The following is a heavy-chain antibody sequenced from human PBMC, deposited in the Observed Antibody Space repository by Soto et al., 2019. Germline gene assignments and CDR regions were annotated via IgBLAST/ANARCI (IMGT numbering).Heavy chain of an antibody. CDR1: GGMFSDYT. CDR3: AKKGGGASIDFWRANWFDP. J-gene: IGHJ5*02. V-gene: IGHV1-69*06. CDR2: IIPIFGGP. Sequence: QVQLVQSGAVVKKPGSSVTVSCKASGGMFSDYTISWVRQAPGQGLEWMGGIIPIFGGPHYAQKFQGRVTIPADKPTSAVYLGLRDLTSEDTAVYYWAKKGGGASIDFWRANWFDPWGQGTLVTVSS. D-gene: IGHD3-3*01.